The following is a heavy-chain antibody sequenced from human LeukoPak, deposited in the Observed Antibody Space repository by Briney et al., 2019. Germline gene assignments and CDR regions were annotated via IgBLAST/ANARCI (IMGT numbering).Heavy chain of an antibody. CDR1: GYTFTDYY. CDR3: ARGIGAAGGRWFDP. V-gene: IGHV1-2*02. Sequence: ASVKVSCKASGYTFTDYYMHWVRQAPGQGLEWMGWINPNSVGTNYAQQFQGRVTMTRDTSISTAYMELSNLRSDDTAVYYCARGIGAAGGRWFDPWGQGTLVTASS. J-gene: IGHJ5*02. CDR2: INPNSVGT. D-gene: IGHD6-13*01.